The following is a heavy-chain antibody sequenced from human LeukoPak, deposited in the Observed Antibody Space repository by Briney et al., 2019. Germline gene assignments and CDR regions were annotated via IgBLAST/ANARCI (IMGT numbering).Heavy chain of an antibody. CDR2: ISSSGSTI. Sequence: GGSLRLSCAASGFTFSSYEMNWVRQAPGKGLEWVSYISSSGSTIYYADSVKGRFTISRDNAKNSLYLQMNSLRAEDTAVYYCARTEYSSSSGGYYFDYWGQGTLVTVSS. D-gene: IGHD6-6*01. CDR1: GFTFSSYE. V-gene: IGHV3-48*03. CDR3: ARTEYSSSSGGYYFDY. J-gene: IGHJ4*02.